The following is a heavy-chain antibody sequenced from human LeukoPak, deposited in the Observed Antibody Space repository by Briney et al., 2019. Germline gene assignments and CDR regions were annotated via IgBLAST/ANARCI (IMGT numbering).Heavy chain of an antibody. V-gene: IGHV3-30*04. CDR3: ARDHLGFGSGSYYKYNWFDP. CDR1: GFTFSSYA. Sequence: GGSLRLSCAASGFTFSSYAMQWVRQAPGKGLEWVAVISYDGSNKYYADSVKGRFTISRDNSKNTLYLQMNSLRAEDTAVYYCARDHLGFGSGSYYKYNWFDPWGQGTLVTVSS. D-gene: IGHD3-10*01. J-gene: IGHJ5*02. CDR2: ISYDGSNK.